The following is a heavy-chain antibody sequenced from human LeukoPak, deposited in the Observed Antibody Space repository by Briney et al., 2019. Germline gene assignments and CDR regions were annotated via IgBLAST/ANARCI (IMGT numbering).Heavy chain of an antibody. CDR1: GFSLSAYW. Sequence: GESLRLSCAASGFSLSAYWMTWVRQAPGKGLEWVANINRDGSQKNHVDSVKGRFTISRDNAENSLFLQMNSLTAEDTAVYYCARDGITGFDYWGQGTLVTVSS. V-gene: IGHV3-7*01. D-gene: IGHD2-8*02. J-gene: IGHJ4*02. CDR2: INRDGSQK. CDR3: ARDGITGFDY.